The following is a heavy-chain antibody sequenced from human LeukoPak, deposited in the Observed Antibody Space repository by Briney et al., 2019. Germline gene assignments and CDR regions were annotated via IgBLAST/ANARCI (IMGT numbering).Heavy chain of an antibody. Sequence: SVKVSCKASGGTFSSYAISWVRQAPGQGLEWMGGIIPIFGTANYAQKFQGRVTITADESTSTAYMELSSLRSEDTAVYYCARAPVHYDSSGYNDYWGQGTLVTVSS. CDR2: IIPIFGTA. CDR3: ARAPVHYDSSGYNDY. V-gene: IGHV1-69*13. CDR1: GGTFSSYA. D-gene: IGHD3-22*01. J-gene: IGHJ4*02.